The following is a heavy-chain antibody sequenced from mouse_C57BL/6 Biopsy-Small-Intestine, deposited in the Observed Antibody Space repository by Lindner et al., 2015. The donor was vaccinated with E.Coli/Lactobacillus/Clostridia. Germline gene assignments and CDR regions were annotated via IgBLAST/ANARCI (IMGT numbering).Heavy chain of an antibody. D-gene: IGHD2-1*01. J-gene: IGHJ2*01. CDR3: ARGDYGRASYFDY. CDR1: GYAFSSSW. Sequence: VQLQESGPELVKPGASVKISCKASGYAFSSSWMNWVKQRPGKGLEWIGQIYPGDGDTNYNGKFKGKATLTADKSSSTAYMQLSSLTSGDSAVYFCARGDYGRASYFDYWGQGSTLTVSS. V-gene: IGHV1-80*01. CDR2: IYPGDGDT.